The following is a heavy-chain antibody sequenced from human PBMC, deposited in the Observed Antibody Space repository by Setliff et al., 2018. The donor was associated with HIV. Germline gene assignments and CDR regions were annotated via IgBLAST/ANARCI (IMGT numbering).Heavy chain of an antibody. D-gene: IGHD6-13*01. CDR3: ATDPGYSSTWYSESFQH. Sequence: ASVKVSCKISGYTLTELSIHGVRQAPGKGLEWMANFDPEDGETFYAQKFQGRLTMPEDTSTDTAYMELSSLRSDDTAMYYCATDPGYSSTWYSESFQHWGQGTVVTVSS. J-gene: IGHJ1*01. V-gene: IGHV1-24*01. CDR1: GYTLTELS. CDR2: FDPEDGET.